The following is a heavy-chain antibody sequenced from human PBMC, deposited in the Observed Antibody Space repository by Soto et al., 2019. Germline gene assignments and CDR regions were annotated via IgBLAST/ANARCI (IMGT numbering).Heavy chain of an antibody. CDR2: ISYDGSNK. Sequence: GGSLRLSCAASGFTFSSYGMHWVRQAPGKGLEWVAVISYDGSNKYYADSVKGRFTIFRDNSKNTLYLQMNSLRAEDTAVYYCADLGEPLSDYWGRGTLVTVSS. J-gene: IGHJ4*02. CDR3: ADLGEPLSDY. D-gene: IGHD3-10*01. CDR1: GFTFSSYG. V-gene: IGHV3-30*03.